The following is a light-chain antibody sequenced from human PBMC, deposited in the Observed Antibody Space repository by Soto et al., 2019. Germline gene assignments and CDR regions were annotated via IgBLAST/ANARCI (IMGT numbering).Light chain of an antibody. CDR3: AAWDDSLKGVV. V-gene: IGLV1-44*01. Sequence: QSVLTQPPSASGTPGQRVTVSCSGSNSNIGSNSVNWYQQLPGTAPKLLIYSNNHRPSGVPDRFSGSKSGTSASLAISGLQSEDEAEYHCAAWDDSLKGVVFGGGTKLTVL. CDR2: SNN. CDR1: NSNIGSNS. J-gene: IGLJ2*01.